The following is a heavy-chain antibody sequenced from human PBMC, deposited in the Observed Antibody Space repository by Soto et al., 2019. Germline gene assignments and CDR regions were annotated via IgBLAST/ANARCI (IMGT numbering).Heavy chain of an antibody. CDR2: ISYDGSNK. CDR3: ARDNYRVSSY. V-gene: IGHV3-30-3*01. D-gene: IGHD4-4*01. Sequence: GGSLRLSCAASGFTFSSYAMHWVRQAPGKGLEWVAVISYDGSNKYYADSVKGRFTISRDNSKNTLYLQMNSLRAEDTAVYYCARDNYRVSSYLGPGTLVAIFS. J-gene: IGHJ4*03. CDR1: GFTFSSYA.